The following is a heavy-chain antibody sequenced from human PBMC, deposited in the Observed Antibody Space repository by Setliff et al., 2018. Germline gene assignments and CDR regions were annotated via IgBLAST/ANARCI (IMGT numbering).Heavy chain of an antibody. D-gene: IGHD3-3*01. Sequence: PGGSLRLSCVASGFTFSDHYMDWVRQAPGKGLEWLGQIYTSWSTNYNPSLKGRATLSIDASKRQFSLKLTSVTAADTAVYYCARMSGFQYMDVWGKGPRSPSP. CDR3: ARMSGFQYMDV. CDR1: GFTFSDHY. J-gene: IGHJ6*03. V-gene: IGHV4-4*09. CDR2: IYTSWST.